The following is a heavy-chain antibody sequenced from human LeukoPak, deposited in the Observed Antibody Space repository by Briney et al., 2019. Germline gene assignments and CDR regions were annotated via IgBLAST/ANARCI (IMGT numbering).Heavy chain of an antibody. V-gene: IGHV3-66*01. CDR3: ARINTLGAIHPDY. J-gene: IGHJ4*02. Sequence: GSLRLSCAASGFTFSNYAMHWVRQAPGKGLEWVSVIYSGGSTYYADSVKGRFTISRDNSKNTLYLQMNSLRAEDTAVYYCARINTLGAIHPDYWGQGTLVTVSS. D-gene: IGHD1-26*01. CDR2: IYSGGST. CDR1: GFTFSNYA.